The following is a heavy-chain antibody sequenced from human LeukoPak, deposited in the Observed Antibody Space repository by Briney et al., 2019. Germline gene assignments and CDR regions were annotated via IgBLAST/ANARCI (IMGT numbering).Heavy chain of an antibody. Sequence: GGSLRLSCAASGFTVSSNYMSWVRQAPGKGLEWVSVIYSGGSTYYADSVKGRFTISRDNSKNTLYLQMNSLRAEDTAVSYCARTNYGEGMDVWGKGTTVTVSS. CDR3: ARTNYGEGMDV. CDR2: IYSGGST. V-gene: IGHV3-53*01. CDR1: GFTVSSNY. D-gene: IGHD4-17*01. J-gene: IGHJ6*03.